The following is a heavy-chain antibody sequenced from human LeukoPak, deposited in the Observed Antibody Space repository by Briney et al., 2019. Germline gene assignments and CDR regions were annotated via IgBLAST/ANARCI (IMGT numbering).Heavy chain of an antibody. CDR1: GFTFSRYS. V-gene: IGHV3-21*01. Sequence: GGSLRLSCAASGFTFSRYSMNWVRQAPGKGLEWVASISSTSTFIYSADSVKGRFTISRDTAKNSLFPQMNSLRAEDTAIYYCARDYFDSSGYPQTYYYYYMDVWGKGTTVTVSS. CDR3: ARDYFDSSGYPQTYYYYYMDV. J-gene: IGHJ6*03. CDR2: ISSTSTFI. D-gene: IGHD3-22*01.